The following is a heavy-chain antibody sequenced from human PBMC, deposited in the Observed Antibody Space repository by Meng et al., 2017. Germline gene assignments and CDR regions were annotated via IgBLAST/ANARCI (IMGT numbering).Heavy chain of an antibody. J-gene: IGHJ5*02. D-gene: IGHD3-3*01. V-gene: IGHV4-34*01. Sequence: SETLSLTCAVYGGSFSGYYWSWIRQPPGKGLEWIGEINHSGSTNYNPSLKSRVTISVDTSKNQFSPKLSSVTAADTAVYYCARGHLGLHDFWSGRMRFDPWGQGTLVTVSS. CDR2: INHSGST. CDR1: GGSFSGYY. CDR3: ARGHLGLHDFWSGRMRFDP.